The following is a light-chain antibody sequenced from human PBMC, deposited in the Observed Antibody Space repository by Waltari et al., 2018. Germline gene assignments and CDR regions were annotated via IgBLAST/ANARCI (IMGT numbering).Light chain of an antibody. Sequence: YELTQPPTAPVSPGQTARIPCPGEALPKKYGYCYQQKAGQAPVLILHGVTKRPSGIPRRFSGSSSRTVATLSISGAQVGDDTGYYCYSTDTSGHGRVFGGGTRLTVL. V-gene: IGLV3-10*01. CDR3: YSTDTSGHGRV. CDR2: GVT. J-gene: IGLJ3*02. CDR1: ALPKKY.